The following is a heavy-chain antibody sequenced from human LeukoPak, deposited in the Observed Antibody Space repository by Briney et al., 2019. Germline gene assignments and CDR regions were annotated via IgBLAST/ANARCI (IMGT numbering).Heavy chain of an antibody. V-gene: IGHV3-30*18. D-gene: IGHD2-2*01. CDR1: GFTFSSYG. J-gene: IGHJ4*02. CDR2: ISYDGSNK. Sequence: GGSLRLSCAASGFTFSSYGMHWVRQAPGKGLXWXXXISYDGSNKYXXXXVXXRFTISRDNSKNTLYLQMNSLRAEDTAVYYCAKNARRTPSLYYFDYWGQGTLVTVSS. CDR3: AKNARRTPSLYYFDY.